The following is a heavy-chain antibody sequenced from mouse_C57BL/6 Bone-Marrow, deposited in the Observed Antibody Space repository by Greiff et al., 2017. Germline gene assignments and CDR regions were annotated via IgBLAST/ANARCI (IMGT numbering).Heavy chain of an antibody. CDR2: INPGSGGT. CDR1: GYAFTNYL. J-gene: IGHJ4*01. V-gene: IGHV1-54*01. CDR3: ARCGLKREGDY. Sequence: QVQLQQPGAELVRPGTSVKVSCKASGYAFTNYLIEWVKQRPGQGLEWIGVINPGSGGTNYNEKFKGKATLTADKSSSTAYMQLSSLTSEDSAVYCCARCGLKREGDYWGQGTSVTVSS. D-gene: IGHD3-1*01.